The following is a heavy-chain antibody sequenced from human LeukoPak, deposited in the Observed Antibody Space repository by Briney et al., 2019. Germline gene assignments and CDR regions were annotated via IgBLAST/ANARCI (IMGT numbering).Heavy chain of an antibody. Sequence: SETLSLTCTVSGGSISSYYWSWIRQPPGKGLEWIGYIYYSGSTYYNPSLKSRVTISVDTSKNQFSLKLSSVTAADTAVYYCARQEAYGSGSYSNYWGQGTLVTVSS. CDR1: GGSISSYY. J-gene: IGHJ4*02. V-gene: IGHV4-59*04. CDR3: ARQEAYGSGSYSNY. CDR2: IYYSGST. D-gene: IGHD3-10*01.